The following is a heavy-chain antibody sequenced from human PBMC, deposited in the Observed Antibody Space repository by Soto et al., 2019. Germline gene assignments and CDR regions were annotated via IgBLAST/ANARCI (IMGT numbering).Heavy chain of an antibody. CDR1: GLTVSSNW. CDR3: ARGRDSSGYYYSGMAFDI. V-gene: IGHV3-66*01. Sequence: PGGPMRLSYEASGLTVSSNWMSWFRQTPGKGLEWVSVIYSGGSTYYADSVKGRFTISRDNSKNTLFLQMNSLRAEDTAVYCCARGRDSSGYYYSGMAFDIWGQGTMVTVSS. CDR2: IYSGGST. J-gene: IGHJ3*02. D-gene: IGHD3-22*01.